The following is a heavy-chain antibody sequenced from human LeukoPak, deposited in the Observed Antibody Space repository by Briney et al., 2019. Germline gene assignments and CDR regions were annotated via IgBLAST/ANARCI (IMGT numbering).Heavy chain of an antibody. V-gene: IGHV4-34*01. J-gene: IGHJ4*02. CDR1: GGSFSGYY. CDR2: INHSGST. CDR3: ARGRSLGPFDY. Sequence: SETLPLTCAVYGGSFSGYYWSWIRQPPGKGLEWIGEINHSGSTNYNPSLKSRVTISVDTSKNQFSLKLSSVTAADTAVYYCARGRSLGPFDYWGQGTLVTVSS.